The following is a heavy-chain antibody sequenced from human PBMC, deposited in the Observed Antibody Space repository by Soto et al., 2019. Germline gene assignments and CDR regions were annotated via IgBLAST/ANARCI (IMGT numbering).Heavy chain of an antibody. V-gene: IGHV4-31*03. Sequence: QVQLQESGPRLVKPSQTLSLTCTVSGGSISSDSYYWTWIRQHPGKALEWIGYIYYSGTTHYNPSLKSRVTISVDMSKNQFSLRLSSVTAADTAVYYCAKGTIHYFDYWGQGTLVTVSA. CDR3: AKGTIHYFDY. J-gene: IGHJ4*02. CDR1: GGSISSDSYY. CDR2: IYYSGTT.